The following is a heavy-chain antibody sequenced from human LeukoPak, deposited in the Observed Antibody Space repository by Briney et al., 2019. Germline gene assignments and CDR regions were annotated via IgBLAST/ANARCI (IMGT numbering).Heavy chain of an antibody. J-gene: IGHJ3*02. CDR2: ISYDGTNK. V-gene: IGHV3-30-3*01. CDR3: ALGGSSDAFDI. Sequence: GGSLRLSCAASGFTFSIYAMHWVRQAPGKGLEWVAVISYDGTNKYHADSVKGRFTITRENSRNTLYLQINSLRVEDTAVYYCALGGSSDAFDIWGQGTMVTVSS. CDR1: GFTFSIYA. D-gene: IGHD1-26*01.